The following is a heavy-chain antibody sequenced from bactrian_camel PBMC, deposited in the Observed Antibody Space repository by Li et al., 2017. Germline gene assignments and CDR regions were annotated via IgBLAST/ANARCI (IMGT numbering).Heavy chain of an antibody. D-gene: IGHD1*01. CDR2: IRTGYPFTS. CDR3: AMSFQLPCLGRDERAYDY. J-gene: IGHJ4*01. Sequence: VQLVESGGGSVQAGDSLRLSCVVSGFSGSSLRVAWFRQAPGKERETVASIRTGYPFTSDYHDSVKGRFTISQDNAKNAVYLQMDTLQPEDTAIYFCAMSFQLPCLGRDERAYDYWGQGTQVTVS. CDR1: GFSGSSLR. V-gene: IGHV3S40*01.